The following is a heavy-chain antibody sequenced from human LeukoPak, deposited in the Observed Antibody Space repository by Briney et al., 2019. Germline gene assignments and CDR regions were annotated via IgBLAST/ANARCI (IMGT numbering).Heavy chain of an antibody. CDR3: AKDGVRGAPH. J-gene: IGHJ4*02. D-gene: IGHD3-10*01. CDR1: GFTFSSYA. CDR2: ISGSGGST. V-gene: IGHV3-23*01. Sequence: GGSLSLSCAASGFTFSSYAMSWVRQAPGKGREWVSAISGSGGSTYYADSVKGRFTISRDNSKNTLYLQRNSRRAEDTAVYYCAKDGVRGAPHWGQGTLVTVSS.